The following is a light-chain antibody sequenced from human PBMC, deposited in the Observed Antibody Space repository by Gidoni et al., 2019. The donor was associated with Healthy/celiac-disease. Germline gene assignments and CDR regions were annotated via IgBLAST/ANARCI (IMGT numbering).Light chain of an antibody. V-gene: IGLV2-14*01. CDR1: SSDVGGYNY. CDR2: EVS. CDR3: SSYTSSSTV. Sequence: PASVSGSPGQSITISCTGTSSDVGGYNYVSWYQQHPGKAPKLMIYEVSNRPSGVPDRFSGSKSGNTASLTISGLQAEDEADYDCSSYTSSSTVFGGGTKLTVL. J-gene: IGLJ2*01.